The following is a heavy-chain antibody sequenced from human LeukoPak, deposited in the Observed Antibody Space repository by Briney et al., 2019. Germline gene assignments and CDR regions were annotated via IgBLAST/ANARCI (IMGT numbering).Heavy chain of an antibody. CDR2: IYYTGST. CDR1: GGSITNYF. CDR3: ARFPGYSSGWYNSSFDY. V-gene: IGHV4-59*08. J-gene: IGHJ4*02. D-gene: IGHD6-19*01. Sequence: SETLSLTCTVSGGSITNYFWSWIRQPPGKGLEWIGYIYYTGSTNYNPSLKSRVTMSVETSKNQSSLKVTSVTAADTAVYYCARFPGYSSGWYNSSFDYWGQGTLVTVSS.